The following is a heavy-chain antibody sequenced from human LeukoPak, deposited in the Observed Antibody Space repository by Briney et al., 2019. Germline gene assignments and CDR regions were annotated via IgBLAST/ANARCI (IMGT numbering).Heavy chain of an antibody. D-gene: IGHD3-22*01. Sequence: GGSLRLSCAASGLTFTNYAMSWVRQAPGKGLEWVSVISGSGERAYNADSVKGRFTISSDNSKNTLYLQMNSLRAEDTAVYYCARGIGSSGFYPFDYWGQGILVTVSS. CDR1: GLTFTNYA. CDR2: ISGSGERA. V-gene: IGHV3-23*01. J-gene: IGHJ4*02. CDR3: ARGIGSSGFYPFDY.